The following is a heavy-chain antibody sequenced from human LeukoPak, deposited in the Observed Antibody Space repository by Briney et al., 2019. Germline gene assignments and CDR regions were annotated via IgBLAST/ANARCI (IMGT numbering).Heavy chain of an antibody. CDR2: ISGSGGST. Sequence: PGGSLRLSCAVSGFTFSSYAMRWVSQAPGKGLEWVLAISGSGGSTYYADSVKGRFTISRDNSKNTLYLQMSSLGAEDTAVYYCAKGALGWTYYFDYWGQGTLVTVSS. V-gene: IGHV3-23*01. D-gene: IGHD6-19*01. J-gene: IGHJ4*02. CDR3: AKGALGWTYYFDY. CDR1: GFTFSSYA.